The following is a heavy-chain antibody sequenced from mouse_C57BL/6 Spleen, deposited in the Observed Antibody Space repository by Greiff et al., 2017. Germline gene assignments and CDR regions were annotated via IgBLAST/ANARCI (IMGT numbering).Heavy chain of an antibody. D-gene: IGHD1-1*01. CDR3: ARQGRYYGRGYFDV. V-gene: IGHV1-81*01. Sequence: QVQLQQSGAELARPGASVKLSCKASGYTFTSYGISWVKQRPGQGLEWIGEIYPRSGNTYYNEKFKGKATLTADKSSSTAYMELRSLTSEDSAVYFCARQGRYYGRGYFDVWGTGTTVTVSS. CDR2: IYPRSGNT. CDR1: GYTFTSYG. J-gene: IGHJ1*03.